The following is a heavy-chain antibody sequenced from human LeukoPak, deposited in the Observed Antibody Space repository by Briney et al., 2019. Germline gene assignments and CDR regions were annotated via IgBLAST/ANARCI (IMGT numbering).Heavy chain of an antibody. CDR2: ISSSGSTI. CDR3: ARDLRQQLSSAGAFDI. J-gene: IGHJ3*02. Sequence: GGSLRLSCAASGFTFSSYEMNWVRQAPGKGLEWVSYISSSGSTIYYADSVKGRFTISRDNSKNTLYLQMNSLRAEDTAVYYCARDLRQQLSSAGAFDIWGQGTMVTVSS. V-gene: IGHV3-48*03. CDR1: GFTFSSYE. D-gene: IGHD6-13*01.